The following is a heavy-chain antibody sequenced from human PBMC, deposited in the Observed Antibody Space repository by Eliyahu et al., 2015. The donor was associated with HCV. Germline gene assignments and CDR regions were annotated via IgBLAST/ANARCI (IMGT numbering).Heavy chain of an antibody. CDR2: ISGTTTGST. D-gene: IGHD6-19*01. V-gene: IGHV3-23*01. Sequence: EVQLLESGGGLVQPGGSLRLSXAASGFSFSSYAMGWVRQAPGEGLEWVSVISGTTTGSTYYADSVKGRFTISRDNSKNTLYMEMNSLGVEDTAIYYCAKDASSSGWFIWGSWGQGTLVTVSS. CDR1: GFSFSSYA. CDR3: AKDASSSGWFIWGS. J-gene: IGHJ5*02.